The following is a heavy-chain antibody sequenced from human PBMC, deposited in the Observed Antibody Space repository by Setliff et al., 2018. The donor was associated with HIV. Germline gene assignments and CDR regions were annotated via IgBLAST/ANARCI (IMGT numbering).Heavy chain of an antibody. V-gene: IGHV4-59*08. Sequence: SETLSLPCTVSAGSISSFYWSWIRQPPAKGLGWIGYIYYSGSTSYNPSLKSRVTISVDTSKTQFSLKLSSVTAADTAVYYCARHAPRNHDLAGVFYPYYMDVWGKGTTVTVSS. CDR1: AGSISSFY. CDR2: IYYSGST. D-gene: IGHD1-1*01. CDR3: ARHAPRNHDLAGVFYPYYMDV. J-gene: IGHJ6*03.